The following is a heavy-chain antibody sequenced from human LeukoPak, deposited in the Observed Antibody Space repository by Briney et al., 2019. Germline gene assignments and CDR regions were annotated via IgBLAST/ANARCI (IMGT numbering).Heavy chain of an antibody. V-gene: IGHV3-11*04. D-gene: IGHD3-22*01. CDR3: ARDEYYSDSSTGFDY. CDR2: INSSGSTI. CDR1: GFTFSDYY. J-gene: IGHJ4*02. Sequence: PGGSLRLSCAASGFTFSDYYMSWIRQAPGKGLEWVAYINSSGSTIYYADPVKGRFTIARDNAKNSLYLQMNSLRAEDTAVYYCARDEYYSDSSTGFDYWGQGTLVTVSS.